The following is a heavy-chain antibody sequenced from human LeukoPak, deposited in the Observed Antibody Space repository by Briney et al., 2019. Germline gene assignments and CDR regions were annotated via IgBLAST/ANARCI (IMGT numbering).Heavy chain of an antibody. D-gene: IGHD3-10*01. CDR1: GFTFSNYW. CDR3: TRSPDGVDY. CDR2: IKQDGSEK. Sequence: GGSLRLSCAASGFTFSNYWMTWVRQAPGKGPEWVANIKQDGSEKYYLDSVKGRFTISRDNAKNSLYLEMNSLRAEDTAVYYCTRSPDGVDYWGQGTLVIVSS. J-gene: IGHJ4*02. V-gene: IGHV3-7*01.